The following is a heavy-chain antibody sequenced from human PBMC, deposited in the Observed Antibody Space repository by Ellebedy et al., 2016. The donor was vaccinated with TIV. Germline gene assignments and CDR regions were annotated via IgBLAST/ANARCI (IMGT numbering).Heavy chain of an antibody. CDR3: ARRSRGPSYYFDY. V-gene: IGHV3-48*04. Sequence: GESLKISCAASGFSFSNYSMNWVRQAPGKGLEWISYISNSGRTIYYADSVEGRFTISRDNAKNSLYLQLSSLRAEDTAVYYCARRSRGPSYYFDYWGQGALVTVSS. J-gene: IGHJ4*02. CDR1: GFSFSNYS. CDR2: ISNSGRTI. D-gene: IGHD3-10*01.